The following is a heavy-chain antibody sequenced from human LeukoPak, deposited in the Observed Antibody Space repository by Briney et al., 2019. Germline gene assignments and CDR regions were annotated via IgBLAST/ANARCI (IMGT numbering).Heavy chain of an antibody. CDR1: GYTFTSYA. D-gene: IGHD1-14*01. CDR2: INAGHGNT. Sequence: ASVKVSCKASGYTFTSYAIQWVRQAPGQRLEWMGWINAGHGNTKYSQKFQGGVTITRDTSASTAYMGLSSLRSEDTAVYYCAKGAGFAEPLPEYWGQGTLLTVSS. J-gene: IGHJ4*02. V-gene: IGHV1-3*01. CDR3: AKGAGFAEPLPEY.